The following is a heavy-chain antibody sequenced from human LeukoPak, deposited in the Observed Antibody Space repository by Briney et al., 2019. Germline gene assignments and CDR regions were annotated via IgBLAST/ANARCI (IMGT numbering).Heavy chain of an antibody. D-gene: IGHD3-22*01. J-gene: IGHJ3*02. V-gene: IGHV1-46*01. CDR3: ARDLDSSGYVGALDI. CDR2: INPSGGST. CDR1: GYTFTSYY. Sequence: ASVKVSCKASGYTFTSYYMHWVRQAPGQGLEWMGIINPSGGSTSYAQKFQGRVTKTRDTSTSTVYMELSSLRSEDTAVYYCARDLDSSGYVGALDIWGQGTMVTVSS.